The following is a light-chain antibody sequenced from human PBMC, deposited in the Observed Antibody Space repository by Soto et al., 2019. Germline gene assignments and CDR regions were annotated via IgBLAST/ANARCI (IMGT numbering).Light chain of an antibody. Sequence: QSVLTQPPSVSGALGQRVTISCTGITSNIGAGYDVHWYQLLPGRAPKLLIYGNTNRPSGVPDRFSGSKSATSASLAITGLQAEDEAIYYCQSYDNTLSGPIYVSGIGTKVTVL. J-gene: IGLJ1*01. V-gene: IGLV1-40*01. CDR1: TSNIGAGYD. CDR3: QSYDNTLSGPIYV. CDR2: GNT.